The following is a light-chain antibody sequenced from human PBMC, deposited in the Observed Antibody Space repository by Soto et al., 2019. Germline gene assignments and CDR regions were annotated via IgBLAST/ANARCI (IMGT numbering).Light chain of an antibody. CDR3: MQALHTPLT. J-gene: IGKJ4*01. CDR2: LGS. CDR1: QSLLHSNGYNY. V-gene: IGKV2-28*01. Sequence: DIVMTQSPLSLPVTPGEPASISCRSSQSLLHSNGYNYLDWYLQKQGQSPQLLIYLGSNRASGAPDRFSGSGSGTDFTLKISRVEAEDVGVYYCMQALHTPLTFGGGTKVEIK.